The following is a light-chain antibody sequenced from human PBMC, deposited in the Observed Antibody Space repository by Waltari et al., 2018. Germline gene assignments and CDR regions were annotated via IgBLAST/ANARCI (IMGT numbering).Light chain of an antibody. V-gene: IGLV3-21*03. CDR3: HVWDTRTDHVV. J-gene: IGLJ2*01. CDR2: DDS. Sequence: SYVLTQPPSVSVAPGKTARIPCGGNAIAPISVHWYQQKPGQAPVLVVFDDSDRPSGIPERFSGSNSANTATLTISRVEAGDEADYYCHVWDTRTDHVVFGGGTKLTVL. CDR1: AIAPIS.